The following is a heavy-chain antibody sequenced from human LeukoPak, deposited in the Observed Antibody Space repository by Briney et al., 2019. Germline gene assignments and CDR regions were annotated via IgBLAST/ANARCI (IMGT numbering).Heavy chain of an antibody. CDR3: ARDVRVTVGIDAFDI. CDR2: IIPIFGTA. CDR1: GGTFTSYA. Sequence: SVKVSCKASGGTFTSYAISWVRQAPGQGQEWMGGIIPIFGTANYAQKFQGRVTITTDESTTTAYMELSSLRSEDTAVYYCARDVRVTVGIDAFDIWGQGTMVTVSS. V-gene: IGHV1-69*05. J-gene: IGHJ3*02. D-gene: IGHD3-10*02.